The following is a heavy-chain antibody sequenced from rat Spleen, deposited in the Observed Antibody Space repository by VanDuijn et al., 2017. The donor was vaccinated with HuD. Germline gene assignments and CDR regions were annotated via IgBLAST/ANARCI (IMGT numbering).Heavy chain of an antibody. CDR1: GFTFSDYG. V-gene: IGHV5-29*01. Sequence: EVQLVESGGGLVQPGRSLKLSCAASGFTFSDYGVAWVRQAPTKGLEWVAYISAGGDSTYCRDSVKGRFTISRDNAKSTLYLQMDSLRSEDTATYYCVRHGYTRYYFDYWGQGVMVTVSS. D-gene: IGHD1-9*01. CDR3: VRHGYTRYYFDY. CDR2: ISAGGDST. J-gene: IGHJ2*01.